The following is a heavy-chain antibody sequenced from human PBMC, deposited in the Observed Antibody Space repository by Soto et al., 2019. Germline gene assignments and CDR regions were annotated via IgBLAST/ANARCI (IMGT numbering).Heavy chain of an antibody. Sequence: GGSLRLSCAASGFTFSSYGMHWFRQAPGKGLEWVAVIWYDGSNKYYADSVKGRFTISRDNSKNTLYLQMNSLRAEDTAVYYCAKVLLGRTNYFDYWGQGTLVTVSS. J-gene: IGHJ4*02. CDR2: IWYDGSNK. CDR1: GFTFSSYG. D-gene: IGHD3-16*01. V-gene: IGHV3-33*06. CDR3: AKVLLGRTNYFDY.